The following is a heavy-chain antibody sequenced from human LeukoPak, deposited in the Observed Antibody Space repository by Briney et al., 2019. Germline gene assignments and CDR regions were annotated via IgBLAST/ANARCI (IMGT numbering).Heavy chain of an antibody. Sequence: PSETLSLTCAVYGGSFSGYYWSWIRQPPGKGLEWIGEINHSGSTNYNPSLKSRVTISVDTSKNQFSLKLSSVTAADTAVYYCARGIRYCSGGSCYSVANPFDYWGQGTLVTVSS. D-gene: IGHD2-15*01. J-gene: IGHJ4*02. V-gene: IGHV4-34*01. CDR2: INHSGST. CDR1: GGSFSGYY. CDR3: ARGIRYCSGGSCYSVANPFDY.